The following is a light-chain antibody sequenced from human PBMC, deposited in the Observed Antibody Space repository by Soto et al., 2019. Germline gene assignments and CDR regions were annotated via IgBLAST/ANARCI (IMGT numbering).Light chain of an antibody. CDR3: QHYNSYSEA. CDR1: QTISSL. V-gene: IGKV1-5*03. J-gene: IGKJ1*01. Sequence: DIQMTQSPSTLSGSVGDRATITCRDSQTISSLLAWYQQKPGKAPKLLIYKASTLKSGVPSRFSGSGSGTEFTLTISSLQPDDFAAYYCQHYNSYSEAFGQGTKVDLK. CDR2: KAS.